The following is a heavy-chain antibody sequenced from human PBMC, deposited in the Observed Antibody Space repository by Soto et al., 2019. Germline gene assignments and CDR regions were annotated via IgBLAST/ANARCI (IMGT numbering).Heavy chain of an antibody. Sequence: PGEPLKISCQGSGYLFTSYWIGWVSKMPGKDLEWLGIMYPSDSDSNYSPSFQGQVTISADKSISTACRQWSSRKASDTAMYYCATVDTAMLRFDYWGQGTLVTVSS. CDR1: GYLFTSYW. CDR2: MYPSDSDS. J-gene: IGHJ4*02. D-gene: IGHD5-18*01. V-gene: IGHV5-51*01. CDR3: ATVDTAMLRFDY.